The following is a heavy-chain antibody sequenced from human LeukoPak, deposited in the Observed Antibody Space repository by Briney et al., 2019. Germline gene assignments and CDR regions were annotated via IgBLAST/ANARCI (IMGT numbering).Heavy chain of an antibody. J-gene: IGHJ4*02. V-gene: IGHV1-18*01. D-gene: IGHD6-13*01. CDR3: ARGGFSSSWYPYYFDY. CDR1: GYTFTSYG. Sequence: ASVNVSCKASGYTFTSYGISWVRQAPGQGLEWMGWISAYNGNTNYAQKLQGRVTMTTDTSTSTAYMEPRSLRSDDTAVYYCARGGFSSSWYPYYFDYWGQGTLVTVSS. CDR2: ISAYNGNT.